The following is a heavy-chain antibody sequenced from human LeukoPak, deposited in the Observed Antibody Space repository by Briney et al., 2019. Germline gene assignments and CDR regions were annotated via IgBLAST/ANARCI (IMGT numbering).Heavy chain of an antibody. CDR1: GFTFSSFA. J-gene: IGHJ4*02. Sequence: GGSLRLSCAASGFTFSSFAMTWLRQAPGKGLEWISYITNSGSDIEYADSVKGRFTISWDNAKKSLYLEMNTLRAEDTAIYYCACPYRSRFDYWGQGTLVTVSS. D-gene: IGHD6-13*01. CDR3: ACPYRSRFDY. V-gene: IGHV3-21*05. CDR2: ITNSGSDI.